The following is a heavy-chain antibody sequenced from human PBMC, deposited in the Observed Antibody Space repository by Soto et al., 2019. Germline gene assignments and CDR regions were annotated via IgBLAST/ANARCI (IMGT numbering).Heavy chain of an antibody. CDR3: ARAHLELWFGELYGMDV. V-gene: IGHV4-59*12. CDR2: IYYSGST. J-gene: IGHJ6*02. Sequence: SETLSLTCTVSGGSINTYYWSWIRQPPGKGLEWIGYIYYSGSTNYNPSLKSRVTISVDTSKNQFSLKLSSVTAADTAVYYCARAHLELWFGELYGMDVWGQGTTVTVSS. CDR1: GGSINTYY. D-gene: IGHD3-10*01.